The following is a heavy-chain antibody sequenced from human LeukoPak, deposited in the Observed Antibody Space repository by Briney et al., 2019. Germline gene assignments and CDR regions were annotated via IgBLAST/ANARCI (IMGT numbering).Heavy chain of an antibody. CDR1: GYTFNRYG. D-gene: IGHD1-26*01. V-gene: IGHV7-4-1*02. J-gene: IGHJ4*02. Sequence: ASVKVSCKASGYTFNRYGMNWVRQTPGQGLEWMGWINTNTGNPTYAQGFTGRFVFSLDTSVSTAYLQINSLKAEDTAVYYCARDSISGSYVHYDNWGQGTLVTVSS. CDR2: INTNTGNP. CDR3: ARDSISGSYVHYDN.